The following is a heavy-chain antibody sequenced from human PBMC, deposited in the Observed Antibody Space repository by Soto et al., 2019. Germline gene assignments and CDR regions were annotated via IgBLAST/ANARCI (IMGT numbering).Heavy chain of an antibody. CDR2: IYYSGSI. CDR1: GGSISSGY. Sequence: PSETLSLTCSVSGGSISSGYWTWIRHPPGKGLEWIGYIYYSGSINYNPSLKSRVTISVDTSKNQFSLKLSSVTAADTAVYYCARGGYNWNDVTDYWGQGTLVTVSS. J-gene: IGHJ4*02. CDR3: ARGGYNWNDVTDY. D-gene: IGHD1-20*01. V-gene: IGHV4-59*01.